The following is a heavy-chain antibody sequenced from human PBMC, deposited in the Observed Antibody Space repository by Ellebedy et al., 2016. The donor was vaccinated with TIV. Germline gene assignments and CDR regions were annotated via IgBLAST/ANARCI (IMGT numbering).Heavy chain of an antibody. CDR1: GFTFSSYG. J-gene: IGHJ6*02. CDR2: ISYDGSNK. V-gene: IGHV3-30*18. CDR3: ANIVVGSDYYYGMDV. D-gene: IGHD2-15*01. Sequence: GESLKISXAAFGFTFSSYGMHWVRQAPGKGLEWVAVISYDGSNKYYADSVKGRFTISRDNSKNTLYLQMNSLRAEDTAVYYCANIVVGSDYYYGMDVWGQGTTVTVSS.